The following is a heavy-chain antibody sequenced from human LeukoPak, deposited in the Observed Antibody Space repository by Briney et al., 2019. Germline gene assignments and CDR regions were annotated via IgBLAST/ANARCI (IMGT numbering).Heavy chain of an antibody. CDR3: ARQGPGYLADAFDI. CDR2: IRYDGSNK. D-gene: IGHD6-25*01. CDR1: GFTFSSYG. V-gene: IGHV3-30*02. J-gene: IGHJ3*02. Sequence: GGSLRLSCAASGFTFSSYGMHWVRQAPGKGLEWVAFIRYDGSNKYYADSVKGRFTISRDNSKNTLYLQMNSLRAEDTAVYYCARQGPGYLADAFDIWGQGTTVTVSS.